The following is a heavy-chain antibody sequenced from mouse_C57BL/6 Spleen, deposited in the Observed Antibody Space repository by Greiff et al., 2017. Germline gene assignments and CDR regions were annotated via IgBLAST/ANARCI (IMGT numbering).Heavy chain of an antibody. J-gene: IGHJ4*01. V-gene: IGHV1-52*01. CDR1: GYTFTSYW. Sequence: QVHVKQPGAELVRPGSSVKLSCKASGYTFTSYWMHWVKQRPIQGLEWIGNIDPSDSETHYNQKFKDKATLTVDKSSSTAYMQLSSLTSEDSAVYYCARSGSSYLGAKDYWGQGTSVTVSS. CDR2: IDPSDSET. CDR3: ARSGSSYLGAKDY. D-gene: IGHD1-1*01.